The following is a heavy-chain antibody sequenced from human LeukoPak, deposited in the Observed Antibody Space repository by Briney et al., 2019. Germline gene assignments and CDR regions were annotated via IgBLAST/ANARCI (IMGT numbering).Heavy chain of an antibody. CDR1: GGTFSSYA. Sequence: ASVKVSCKASGGTFSSYAISWVRQAPGQGLEWMGRIIPILGIANYAQKFQGRVTITADKSTSTAYMELSSLRSEDTAVYYCARGLTAMVISIAFDIWGQGTMVTVSS. V-gene: IGHV1-69*04. D-gene: IGHD5-18*01. J-gene: IGHJ3*02. CDR2: IIPILGIA. CDR3: ARGLTAMVISIAFDI.